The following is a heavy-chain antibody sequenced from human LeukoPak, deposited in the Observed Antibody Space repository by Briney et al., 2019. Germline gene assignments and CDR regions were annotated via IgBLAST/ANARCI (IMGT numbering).Heavy chain of an antibody. J-gene: IGHJ6*02. CDR2: INPSGGST. D-gene: IGHD2-21*02. CDR1: GYTFTSYY. CDR3: ARGEHIVVVTAQGYYGMDA. Sequence: ASVKVSCKASGYTFTSYYMHWVRQAPGQGLEWMGIINPSGGSTSYAQKFQGRVTITADESTSTAYMELSSLRSEDTAVYYCARGEHIVVVTAQGYYGMDAWGQGTTVTVSS. V-gene: IGHV1-46*01.